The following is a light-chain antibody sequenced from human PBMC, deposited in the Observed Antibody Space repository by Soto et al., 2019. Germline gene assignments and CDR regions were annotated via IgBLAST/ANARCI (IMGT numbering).Light chain of an antibody. Sequence: DIQMTQSPSSVSASVGDRVTITCRASQGISSLLAWYQQKPGKAPKLLIYYASNLENGVPSRFSGGGSGPDFTLTISSLPPEDFANYYCQQADSFPWTFGQGTKVEL. CDR3: QQADSFPWT. V-gene: IGKV1D-12*01. J-gene: IGKJ1*01. CDR1: QGISSL. CDR2: YAS.